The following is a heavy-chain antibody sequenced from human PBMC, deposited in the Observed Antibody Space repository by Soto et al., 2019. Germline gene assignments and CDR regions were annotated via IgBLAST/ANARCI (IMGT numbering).Heavy chain of an antibody. D-gene: IGHD3-10*01. J-gene: IGHJ4*01. CDR3: ATDYGTNCRL. V-gene: IGHV1-3*01. Sequence: QAHLVQSGAEVKMPGDSVQVSCKASGFVSTNYNFHWVRQAPGQSLEWMGRINAANGNTQYSQNLQGSVTFACHASAGTAFMELTNLRFEDKAMYYSATDYGTNCRLWRHGTRVSVSS. CDR1: GFVSTNYN. CDR2: INAANGNT.